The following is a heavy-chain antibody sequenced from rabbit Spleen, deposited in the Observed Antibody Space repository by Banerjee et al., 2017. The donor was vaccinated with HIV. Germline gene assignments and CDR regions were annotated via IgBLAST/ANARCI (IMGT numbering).Heavy chain of an antibody. J-gene: IGHJ2*01. CDR2: INAVTGKA. CDR3: GRSMSYPTYAFDS. CDR1: GFSFSNKAV. D-gene: IGHD1-1*01. Sequence: QERLVESGGGLVKPEGSLKLSCTASGFSFSNKAVMCWVRQAPGKGLEWIACINAVTGKAVYASWAKGRFTFSKTLSTTVTLQMTSLTAADTATYFCGRSMSYPTYAFDSWGPGTLVTVS. V-gene: IGHV1S45*01.